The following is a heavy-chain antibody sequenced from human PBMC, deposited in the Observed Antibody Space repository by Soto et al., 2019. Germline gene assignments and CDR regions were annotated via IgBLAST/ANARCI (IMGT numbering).Heavy chain of an antibody. Sequence: SETLSLTCTVSGGSIRSYYWSWIRQHPGKGLEWIGYIYYSGSTNYNPSLKSRVTISVDTSKNQFSLKLSSVTAADTAVYYCARHSGSTIVGVVTYNWFDPWGQGTLVTVSS. CDR3: ARHSGSTIVGVVTYNWFDP. J-gene: IGHJ5*02. CDR2: IYYSGST. V-gene: IGHV4-59*08. D-gene: IGHD3-3*01. CDR1: GGSIRSYY.